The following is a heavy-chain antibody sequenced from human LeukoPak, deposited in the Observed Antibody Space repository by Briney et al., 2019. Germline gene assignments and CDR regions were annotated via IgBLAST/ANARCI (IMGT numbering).Heavy chain of an antibody. CDR1: GYTFTSYD. D-gene: IGHD6-19*01. Sequence: ASVKVSCKASGYTFTSYDINWVRQATGQGLEWMGWTNPNSGNTGYAQKFQGRVTMTRNTSISTAYMELSSLRSEDTAVYYCARAGSGWYGVDYWGQGTLVTVSS. CDR3: ARAGSGWYGVDY. CDR2: TNPNSGNT. V-gene: IGHV1-8*01. J-gene: IGHJ4*02.